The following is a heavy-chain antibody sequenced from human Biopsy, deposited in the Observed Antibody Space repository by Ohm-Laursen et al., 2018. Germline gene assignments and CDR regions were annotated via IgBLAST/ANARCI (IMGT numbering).Heavy chain of an antibody. D-gene: IGHD5-12*01. CDR3: ARLGSGDYSPTFFDF. Sequence: PSDTLSLTCTVSGVSINGGRYYWNWIRHHPGKGLEWIGNIFYSANTYYSPSLKSRVTISVDTSKNQFSLKLSSVTAADTAVYYCARLGSGDYSPTFFDFWGQGALVTVPS. V-gene: IGHV4-31*03. J-gene: IGHJ4*02. CDR2: IFYSANT. CDR1: GVSINGGRYY.